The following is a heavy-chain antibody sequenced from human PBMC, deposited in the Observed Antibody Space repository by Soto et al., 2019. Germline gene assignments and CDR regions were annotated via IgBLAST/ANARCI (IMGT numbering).Heavy chain of an antibody. D-gene: IGHD3-3*01. J-gene: IGHJ4*02. CDR3: DKADYHLYYFDY. CDR2: ISGSGGST. CDR1: GFTFSSYA. V-gene: IGHV3-23*01. Sequence: PGRSLRLSCAASGFTFSSYAMSWVRQAPGKGLEWVSAISGSGGSTYYADSVKGRFTISRDNSKNTLYLQMNSLRAEDTAVYYCDKADYHLYYFDYWGQGNLVTVS.